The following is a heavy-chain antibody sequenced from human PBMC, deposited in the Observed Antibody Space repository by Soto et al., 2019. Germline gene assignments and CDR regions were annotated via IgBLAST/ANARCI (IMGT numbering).Heavy chain of an antibody. CDR1: GGTFSSYA. CDR3: AIHFFYCSGGSCFHFFF. V-gene: IGHV1-69*13. Sequence: SVKVSCKASGGTFSSYAISWVRQAPGQGLEWMGGIIPIFGTANYAQKFQGRVTITADESTSTAYMELSSLRSEDTAVYYCAIHFFYCSGGSCFHFFFWGQATTVTV. CDR2: IIPIFGTA. D-gene: IGHD2-15*01. J-gene: IGHJ6*02.